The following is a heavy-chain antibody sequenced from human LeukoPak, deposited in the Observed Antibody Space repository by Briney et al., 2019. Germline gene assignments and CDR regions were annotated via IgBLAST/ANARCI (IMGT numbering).Heavy chain of an antibody. V-gene: IGHV1-18*01. CDR2: VSPSHTTR. D-gene: IGHD3-3*02. CDR3: ARDYILPLETDNGDGFAI. CDR1: GYPFWQYS. Sequence: ASVRLSCKDSGYPFWQYSISWVRQAPGKGFEWIGWVSPSHTTRVYAQEFQGRVTMTADTNTNTVSMELRSLRFDDTAVYFCARDYILPLETDNGDGFAIWGQGTVVTVS. J-gene: IGHJ3*02.